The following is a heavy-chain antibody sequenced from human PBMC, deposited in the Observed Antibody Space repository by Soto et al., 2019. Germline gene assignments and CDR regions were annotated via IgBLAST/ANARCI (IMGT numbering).Heavy chain of an antibody. CDR3: ARTDYDSSGYLGYFDY. D-gene: IGHD3-22*01. CDR2: IYSGGST. V-gene: IGHV3-53*01. Sequence: GGSLRLSCAASGFTVSSNYMSWVRQAPGKGLEWVSVIYSGGSTYYADSVKGRFTISRDNSKNTLYLQMNSLRAEDTAVYYCARTDYDSSGYLGYFDYWGQGTLVTVSS. J-gene: IGHJ4*02. CDR1: GFTVSSNY.